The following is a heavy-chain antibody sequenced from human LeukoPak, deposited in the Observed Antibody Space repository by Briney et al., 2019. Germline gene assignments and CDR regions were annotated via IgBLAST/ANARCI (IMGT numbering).Heavy chain of an antibody. D-gene: IGHD2/OR15-2a*01. Sequence: GGSLRLSCAASGFTVSSNYMSWVRQAPGKGLEWVSVIYSGGSTYYADSVKGRFTISRDNSKNTLYLRMNSLRAEDTAVYYCAREHEGLYGPYYYGMDVWGQGTTVTVSS. CDR3: AREHEGLYGPYYYGMDV. CDR2: IYSGGST. V-gene: IGHV3-66*01. J-gene: IGHJ6*02. CDR1: GFTVSSNY.